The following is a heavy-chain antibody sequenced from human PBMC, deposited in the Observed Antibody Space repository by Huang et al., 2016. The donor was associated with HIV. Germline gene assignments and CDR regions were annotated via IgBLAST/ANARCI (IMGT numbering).Heavy chain of an antibody. J-gene: IGHJ6*03. V-gene: IGHV4-34*01. CDR3: ARGQGGYYYYYMDV. CDR2: ISHSEST. CDR1: GGSFSGYY. Sequence: QVQLQQWGAGLLRPSETLSLTCAVYGGSFSGYYGTWIRQPPGKGLEWIGEISHSESTDYDPSLKSRVTISVDTARNQFSLTLTSVTAAETAIYYCARGQGGYYYYYMDVWGKGTTVTVSS.